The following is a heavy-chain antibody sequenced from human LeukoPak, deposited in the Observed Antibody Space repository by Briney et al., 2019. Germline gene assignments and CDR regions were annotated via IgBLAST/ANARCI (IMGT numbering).Heavy chain of an antibody. Sequence: PSETLSLTCTVSGGSISSSYYYWGWIRQPPGKGLEWIGSIYDSGNTYYNPSLKSRVTISVDTSKNQFSLKLNSVTAADSAVYYCASHYGPWGQGTLVTVSS. J-gene: IGHJ5*02. CDR3: ASHYGP. D-gene: IGHD3-10*01. V-gene: IGHV4-39*01. CDR2: IYDSGNT. CDR1: GGSISSSYYY.